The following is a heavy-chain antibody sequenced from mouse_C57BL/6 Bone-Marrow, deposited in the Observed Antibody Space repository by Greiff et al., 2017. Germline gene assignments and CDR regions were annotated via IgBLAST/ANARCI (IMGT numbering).Heavy chain of an antibody. CDR2: ISSGSSTI. D-gene: IGHD1-1*01. Sequence: EVMLVESGGGLVKPGGSLKLSCAASGFTFSDYGMHWVRQAPEKGLEWVAYISSGSSTIYYADTVKGRFTISRDNAKNTLFLQMTSLRSEDTAMYYCAMSSYYDYAMDYWGQGTSVTVSS. CDR3: AMSSYYDYAMDY. J-gene: IGHJ4*01. CDR1: GFTFSDYG. V-gene: IGHV5-17*01.